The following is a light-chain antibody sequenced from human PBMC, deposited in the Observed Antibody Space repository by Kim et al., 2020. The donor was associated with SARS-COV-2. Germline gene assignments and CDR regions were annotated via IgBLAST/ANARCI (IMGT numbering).Light chain of an antibody. Sequence: ASVGGRVTISCRASQTINTWLSWYQQKPGKAPKLLISQASEIKSEVPSRFSGSGSGTEFSLTISSLQPDDFATYYCQQYNTYSETFGPGTKVDIK. CDR2: QAS. V-gene: IGKV1-5*03. CDR1: QTINTW. CDR3: QQYNTYSET. J-gene: IGKJ3*01.